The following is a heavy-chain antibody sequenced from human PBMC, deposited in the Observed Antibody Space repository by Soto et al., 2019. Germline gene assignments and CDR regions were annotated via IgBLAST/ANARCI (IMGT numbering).Heavy chain of an antibody. J-gene: IGHJ4*02. CDR1: GYIFPSYG. CDR3: VRDHLGIAAGDFDL. Sequence: QVQLVQSGPEVRKPGASVTVSCKASGYIFPSYGISWVRQAPGQGLEWMGWINGYNGNTNYALKFQDRITLTKDTHTSTAYMEVRNLRSDDTAVYYCVRDHLGIAAGDFDLWGQGTLVTVSS. V-gene: IGHV1-18*01. CDR2: INGYNGNT. D-gene: IGHD6-19*01.